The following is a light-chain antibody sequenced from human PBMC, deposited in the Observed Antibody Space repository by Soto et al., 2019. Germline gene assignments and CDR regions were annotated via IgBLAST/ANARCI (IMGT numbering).Light chain of an antibody. V-gene: IGKV3-20*01. CDR3: QQYGSSGT. J-gene: IGKJ1*01. CDR2: GAS. Sequence: ETVMTQSPATLSVSPGESATLSCRAGQSVSNNLAWYQQKPGQAPRLLIYGASNRATGIPDRFSGSGSGTDFTLTISRLEPEDFAVYYCQQYGSSGTFGQGTKVDI. CDR1: QSVSNN.